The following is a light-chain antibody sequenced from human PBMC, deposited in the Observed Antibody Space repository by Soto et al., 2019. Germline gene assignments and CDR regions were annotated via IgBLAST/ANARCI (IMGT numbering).Light chain of an antibody. CDR2: GAS. V-gene: IGKV3-20*01. Sequence: ECVLTHSPGTLAVSPERGATLACRSSQNVSNNYLGWYQQKPRQAPRLLIDGASGRATGIPDRFSGTGTGPDFSLVFSRLEPEDFVVHSCEMYRSSLWMFGHG. CDR3: EMYRSSLWM. J-gene: IGKJ2*01. CDR1: QNVSNNY.